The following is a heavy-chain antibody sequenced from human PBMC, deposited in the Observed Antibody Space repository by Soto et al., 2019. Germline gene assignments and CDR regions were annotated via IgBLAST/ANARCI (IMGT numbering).Heavy chain of an antibody. J-gene: IGHJ4*02. Sequence: QVQLVQSGAEVKKPGASVTVSCKASGYTFTNYAIHWVRQAPGQWLEWMGWIHAGNGNTRYSQKFQDRVTITRDTSTSTAYMDLSSLRSEDTAVYYCARDETDWGQGTLVTVSS. CDR1: GYTFTNYA. CDR2: IHAGNGNT. V-gene: IGHV1-3*01. CDR3: ARDETD.